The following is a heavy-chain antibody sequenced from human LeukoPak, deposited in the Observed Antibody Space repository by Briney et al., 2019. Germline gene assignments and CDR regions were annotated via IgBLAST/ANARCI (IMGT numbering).Heavy chain of an antibody. CDR2: INPSGGST. D-gene: IGHD6-19*01. CDR1: GYTFTSYY. J-gene: IGHJ4*02. CDR3: ARLSSGWYSGVGFIDY. V-gene: IGHV1-46*01. Sequence: ASVKVSCKASGYTFTSYYMHWVRQAPGQGLEWMGIINPSGGSTSYAQKFQGRVTMTRDTSTSTVYMELSSLRSEDTAVYYCARLSSGWYSGVGFIDYWGQGTLVTVSS.